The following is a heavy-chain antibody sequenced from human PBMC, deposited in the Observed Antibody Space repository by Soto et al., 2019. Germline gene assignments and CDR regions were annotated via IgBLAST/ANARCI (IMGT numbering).Heavy chain of an antibody. CDR3: ASAAVTGTAGLDF. CDR2: INPNSGGI. Sequence: ASVKVSCKASGYTFSGFYMHWVRQAPGQGLEWMGWINPNSGGIKSAEKFQGRVTMTRDTSISTAYMELSRLTSDDTAVYYCASAAVTGTAGLDFWGQATQVTVSS. D-gene: IGHD6-19*01. CDR1: GYTFSGFY. V-gene: IGHV1-2*02. J-gene: IGHJ4*02.